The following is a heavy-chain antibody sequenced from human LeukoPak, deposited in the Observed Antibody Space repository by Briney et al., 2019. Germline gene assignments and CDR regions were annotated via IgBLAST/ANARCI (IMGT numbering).Heavy chain of an antibody. CDR3: ARDHEYSSGWSEDFG. Sequence: ASVKVSCKASGYTFTSYGISWVRQAPGQGLEWMGWISAYNGNTNYAQKLQGRVTMTTDTSTSTAYMELRSLGSDDTAVYYCARDHEYSSGWSEDFGWGQGTLVTVSS. V-gene: IGHV1-18*01. D-gene: IGHD6-19*01. CDR1: GYTFTSYG. CDR2: ISAYNGNT. J-gene: IGHJ4*02.